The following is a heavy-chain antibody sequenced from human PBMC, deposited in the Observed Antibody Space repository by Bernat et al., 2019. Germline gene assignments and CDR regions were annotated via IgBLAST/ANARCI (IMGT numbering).Heavy chain of an antibody. Sequence: EVQLVESGGGLVQPGGSLRLSCAASGFTFNNYEMNWVRQAPGKGLEWVSFISSSGSTISYAESVKGRFTISRDNAKKLLYLQMNVLRAEDTAVYFCARDSANYFGSGSYYKYFEFWGQGTLVTVSS. D-gene: IGHD3-10*01. CDR3: ARDSANYFGSGSYYKYFEF. J-gene: IGHJ4*02. CDR1: GFTFNNYE. V-gene: IGHV3-48*03. CDR2: ISSSGSTI.